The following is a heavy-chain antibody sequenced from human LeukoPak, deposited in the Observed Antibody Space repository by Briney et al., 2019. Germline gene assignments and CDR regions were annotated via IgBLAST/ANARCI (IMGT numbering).Heavy chain of an antibody. J-gene: IGHJ6*03. CDR1: GFSFSDYG. D-gene: IGHD3-3*01. CDR2: IRYNGDNK. V-gene: IGHV3-30*02. Sequence: PGGSLRLSCEASGFSFSDYGMHWVRQAPGKGLEWVAFIRYNGDNKYYADSVKGRFTVSRDNSQSTLYLQMNSLRVEDTAVYYCAKRVVIRSTDYFYYYIHVWGKGTTVTASS. CDR3: AKRVVIRSTDYFYYYIHV.